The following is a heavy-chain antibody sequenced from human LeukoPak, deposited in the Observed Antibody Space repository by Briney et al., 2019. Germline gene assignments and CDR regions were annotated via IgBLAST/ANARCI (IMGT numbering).Heavy chain of an antibody. V-gene: IGHV1-18*01. D-gene: IGHD5-18*01. CDR1: GYTFTSYG. J-gene: IGHJ6*02. CDR3: ARDPGYSYGYYYYGMDV. CDR2: IGAYNGNT. Sequence: ASVRVSCTASGYTFTSYGISWVRQAPGQGLEWMGWIGAYNGNTNYAQKLQGRVTMTTDTSTSTAYMELRSLRSDDTAVYYCARDPGYSYGYYYYGMDVWGQGTTVTVSS.